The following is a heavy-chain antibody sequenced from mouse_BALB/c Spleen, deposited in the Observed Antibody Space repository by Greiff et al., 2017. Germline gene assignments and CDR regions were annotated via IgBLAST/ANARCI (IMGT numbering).Heavy chain of an antibody. Sequence: EVQLQESGPGLVKPSQSLSLTCSVTGYSITSGYYWNWLRPFPGNILEWMGYISYDGSNNYHPSLKNRISITRDTSKNQFFLKLTSVTTEDTATYYCARGVYYGNYRAWFAYWGQGTLVTVSA. D-gene: IGHD2-1*01. CDR1: GYSITSGYY. J-gene: IGHJ3*01. CDR3: ARGVYYGNYRAWFAY. V-gene: IGHV3-6*02. CDR2: ISYDGSN.